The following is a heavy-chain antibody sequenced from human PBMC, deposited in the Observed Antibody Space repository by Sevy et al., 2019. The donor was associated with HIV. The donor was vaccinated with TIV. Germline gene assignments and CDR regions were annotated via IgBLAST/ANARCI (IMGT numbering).Heavy chain of an antibody. D-gene: IGHD5-18*01. CDR2: IKQDGSEK. V-gene: IGHV3-7*01. Sequence: GGSLRLSCAASGFTFSSYWMSWVRQAPGKGLEWVANIKQDGSEKYYVDSVKGRFTISRDNAKNLLYLQMNSLRAEDTAVYYCARPRGIQRGSGDGSHDYWGQGTLVTVSS. CDR3: ARPRGIQRGSGDGSHDY. J-gene: IGHJ4*02. CDR1: GFTFSSYW.